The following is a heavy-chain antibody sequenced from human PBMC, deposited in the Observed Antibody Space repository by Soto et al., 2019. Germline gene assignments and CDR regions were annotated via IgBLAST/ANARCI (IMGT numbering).Heavy chain of an antibody. Sequence: QAQLVQSGGEVKKPGASVKVSCRASGYTLTSYGYAWVRQAPGQGLEWMGWISANNGDTNYAQKFQDRVTLTTDTSTTTAHMELRTLGSDDTAVYYCARSGAYCTSITCLFDSFWGLGTLVTVSS. CDR3: ARSGAYCTSITCLFDSF. CDR1: GYTLTSYG. D-gene: IGHD2-8*01. J-gene: IGHJ4*02. V-gene: IGHV1-18*01. CDR2: ISANNGDT.